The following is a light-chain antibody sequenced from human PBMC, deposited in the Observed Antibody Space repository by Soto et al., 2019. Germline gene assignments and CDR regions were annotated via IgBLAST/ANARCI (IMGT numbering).Light chain of an antibody. Sequence: QSALTQPAPVSGSPGQSITVSCTGTSSDVGGYKFVSWYQQRPGKAPKLLIYVVSNRPSGVSNRFSGSKSGNTASLTISGLQPEDEAHYYCSSYTRSSTVVFGGGTKLTVL. CDR1: SSDVGGYKF. J-gene: IGLJ2*01. V-gene: IGLV2-14*01. CDR3: SSYTRSSTVV. CDR2: VVS.